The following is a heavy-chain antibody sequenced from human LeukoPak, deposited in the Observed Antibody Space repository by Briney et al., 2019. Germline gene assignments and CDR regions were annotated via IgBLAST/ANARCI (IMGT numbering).Heavy chain of an antibody. J-gene: IGHJ4*02. CDR3: AKGESFGELLYPFDY. CDR1: GFTFSSYA. Sequence: GGSLRLSCAASGFTFSSYAMSWVRQAPGKGLEWVSAISGSGGSTYYADSVKGRFTISRDNSKNTLYLQMNSLRAEDTAVYYCAKGESFGELLYPFDYWGQGTLVTVSS. CDR2: ISGSGGST. D-gene: IGHD3-10*01. V-gene: IGHV3-23*01.